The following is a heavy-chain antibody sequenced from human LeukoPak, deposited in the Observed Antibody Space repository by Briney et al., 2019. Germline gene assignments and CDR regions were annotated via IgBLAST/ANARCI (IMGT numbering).Heavy chain of an antibody. Sequence: GGSLRLSCAAPGFTFSSYGMHWVRQAPGKGLEWVAFIQYDGSYKDYGDSVKGRFTISRDNSKNTLYLQMNSLRAEDTAVYFCAKDVVGQQWPENYWGQGTLVTVSS. CDR1: GFTFSSYG. J-gene: IGHJ4*02. V-gene: IGHV3-30*02. CDR3: AKDVVGQQWPENY. CDR2: IQYDGSYK. D-gene: IGHD6-19*01.